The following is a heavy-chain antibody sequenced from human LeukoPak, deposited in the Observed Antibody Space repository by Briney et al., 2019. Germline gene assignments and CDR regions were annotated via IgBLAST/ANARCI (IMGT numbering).Heavy chain of an antibody. Sequence: SETLSLTCTVSGGSISSSSYYWAWIRQPPGKGLEWIGSIHYSGSTYYNPSLKSRVTISVDTSKNQFSLKLSSVTAADTAVYYCAKVKRSLPWFGELIFDYWGQGTLVTVSS. CDR1: GGSISSSSYY. D-gene: IGHD3-10*01. CDR3: AKVKRSLPWFGELIFDY. J-gene: IGHJ4*02. CDR2: IHYSGST. V-gene: IGHV4-39*07.